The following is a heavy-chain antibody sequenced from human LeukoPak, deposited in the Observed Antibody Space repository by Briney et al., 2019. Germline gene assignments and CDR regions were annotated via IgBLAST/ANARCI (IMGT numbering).Heavy chain of an antibody. CDR1: GFTFSRYW. CDR2: IKSDGST. D-gene: IGHD3-22*01. J-gene: IGHJ1*01. CDR3: ARAPAEIGGYYPEYFRH. V-gene: IGHV3-74*01. Sequence: GGSLRLSCAASGFTFSRYWMHWVRQAPGKGLVWVSRIKSDGSTNYADSVKGRFTISRDNAKNTVSLQMNSLRAEDTVVYYCARAPAEIGGYYPEYFRHWGQGTLVTVSS.